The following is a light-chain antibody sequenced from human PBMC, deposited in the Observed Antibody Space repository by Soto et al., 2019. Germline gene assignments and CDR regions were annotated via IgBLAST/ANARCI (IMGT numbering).Light chain of an antibody. CDR1: QSVSSNY. Sequence: EIVLTQSPGTPSLSPGERAILSCRASQSVSSNYLAWYQQKPGQAPRLLIYDSFNRATGVPDRFSGSRSGADFTLTIITLEPEYFSLYYCQHQENSPYTCGPVTKLDI. J-gene: IGKJ2*01. CDR3: QHQENSPYT. V-gene: IGKV3-20*01. CDR2: DSF.